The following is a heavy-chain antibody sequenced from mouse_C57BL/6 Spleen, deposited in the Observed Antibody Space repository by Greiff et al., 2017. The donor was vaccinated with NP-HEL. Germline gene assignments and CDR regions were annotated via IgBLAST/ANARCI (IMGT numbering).Heavy chain of an antibody. J-gene: IGHJ4*01. D-gene: IGHD2-4*01. CDR2: IWWDDDK. Sequence: QVTLKVSGPGILQPSQTLSLTCSFSGFSLSTFGLGVGWIRQPSGKGLEWLAHIWWDDDKSYNPALKSRLTISKDTSKHQVFLKISNVDTAETATYYCARSPMINYAMDYWGQGTSVTVSS. CDR3: ARSPMINYAMDY. V-gene: IGHV8-8*01. CDR1: GFSLSTFGLG.